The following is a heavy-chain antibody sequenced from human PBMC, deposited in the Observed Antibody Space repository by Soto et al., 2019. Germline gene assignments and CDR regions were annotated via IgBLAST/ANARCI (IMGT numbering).Heavy chain of an antibody. CDR2: IYYSGST. CDR3: ARLGPVVVAAMWVSDYYYYGMDV. Sequence: SETLSLTCTVSGGSISSSSYYWGWIRQPPGKGLEWIGSIYYSGSTYYNPSLKSRVTISVDTSKNQFSLKLSSVTAADTAVYYCARLGPVVVAAMWVSDYYYYGMDVWGQGTTVTAP. CDR1: GGSISSSSYY. D-gene: IGHD2-15*01. V-gene: IGHV4-39*01. J-gene: IGHJ6*02.